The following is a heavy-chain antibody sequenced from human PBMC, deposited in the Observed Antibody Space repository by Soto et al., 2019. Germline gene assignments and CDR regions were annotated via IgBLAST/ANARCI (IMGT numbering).Heavy chain of an antibody. CDR1: GYTFTSYY. CDR2: INPSGGST. V-gene: IGHV1-46*01. J-gene: IGHJ4*02. CDR3: ARDPPRVYYDSSGLDY. Sequence: ASVKVSCQASGYTFTSYYMHWVRQAPGQGLEWMGIINPSGGSTSYAQKFQGRVTMTRDTSTSTVYMELSSLRSEDTAVYYCARDPPRVYYDSSGLDYWGQGTLVTVSS. D-gene: IGHD3-22*01.